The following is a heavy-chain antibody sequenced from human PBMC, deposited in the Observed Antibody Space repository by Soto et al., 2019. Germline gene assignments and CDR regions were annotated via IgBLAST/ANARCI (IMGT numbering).Heavy chain of an antibody. CDR3: ARERWELPNDAFDI. Sequence: GASVKVSCKASGGTFSSYAISWVRQAPGQGLEWMGGIIPIFGTANYAQKFQGRVTITADESTSTAYMELSSLRSEDTAVYYCARERWELPNDAFDIWGQGTMVNVSS. CDR1: GGTFSSYA. V-gene: IGHV1-69*13. CDR2: IIPIFGTA. J-gene: IGHJ3*02. D-gene: IGHD1-26*01.